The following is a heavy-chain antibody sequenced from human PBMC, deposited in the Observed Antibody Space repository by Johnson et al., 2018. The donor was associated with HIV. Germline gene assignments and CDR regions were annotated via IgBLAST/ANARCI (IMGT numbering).Heavy chain of an antibody. V-gene: IGHV3-30*19. D-gene: IGHD6-13*01. CDR1: GFTFSSYG. J-gene: IGHJ3*02. CDR2: ISFDGANT. CDR3: ARGVKQQLSVVDAFGI. Sequence: QVQLVESGGGVVQPGRSLRLSCAASGFTFSSYGMHWVRQAPGKGLEWVAVISFDGANTYYADSVKGRFTISRDNSKNTLFLQMNSLRVEDTAAYYCARGVKQQLSVVDAFGIWGQGTMVTVSS.